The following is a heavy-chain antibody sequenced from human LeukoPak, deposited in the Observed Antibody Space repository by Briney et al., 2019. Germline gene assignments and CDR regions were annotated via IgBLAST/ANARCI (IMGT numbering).Heavy chain of an antibody. J-gene: IGHJ5*02. Sequence: GRSLRLSCTASGFTFGDYAMSWVRQAPGKGLEWVSSISSSSSHIYYADSVKGRFTISRDNAKNSLYLQMNSLRAEDTAVYYCARDHCSSTSCYVWFDPWGQGTLVTVSS. CDR2: ISSSSSHI. CDR3: ARDHCSSTSCYVWFDP. D-gene: IGHD2-2*01. CDR1: GFTFGDYA. V-gene: IGHV3-21*01.